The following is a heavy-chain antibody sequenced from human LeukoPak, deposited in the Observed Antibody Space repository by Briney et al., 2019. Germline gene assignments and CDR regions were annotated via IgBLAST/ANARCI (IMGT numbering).Heavy chain of an antibody. Sequence: SETLSLTCAVYGGSFSGYYWSWIRQPPGKGLEWIGEINHSGSTNYNPSLKSRVTISEDTSKNQFSLKLSSVTAADTAVYYCASRRRGYSYGPGTSNAFDIWGQGTMVTVSS. V-gene: IGHV4-34*01. J-gene: IGHJ3*02. D-gene: IGHD5-18*01. CDR2: INHSGST. CDR1: GGSFSGYY. CDR3: ASRRRGYSYGPGTSNAFDI.